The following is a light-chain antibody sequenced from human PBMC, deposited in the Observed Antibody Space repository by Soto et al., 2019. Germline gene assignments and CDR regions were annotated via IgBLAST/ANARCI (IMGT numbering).Light chain of an antibody. CDR3: QQYNSYSRT. J-gene: IGKJ1*01. V-gene: IGKV1-5*01. CDR1: QSLSGW. Sequence: DIQMTQSPSTLSASVGDRVTITCLASQSLSGWLAWYQQKPGKAPKLLIYDTSSLKSGVPSRFSGSGSGTEFSLSISSLQPDDFATYYCQQYNSYSRTFGQGTKVDIK. CDR2: DTS.